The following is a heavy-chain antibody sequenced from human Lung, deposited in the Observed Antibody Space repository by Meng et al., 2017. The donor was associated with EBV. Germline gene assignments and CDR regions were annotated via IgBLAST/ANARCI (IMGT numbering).Heavy chain of an antibody. J-gene: IGHJ4*02. CDR1: GYTFTSYA. CDR3: ARLYCSGGSCYTIDY. D-gene: IGHD2-15*01. V-gene: IGHV7-4-1*02. Sequence: HAQLVQFGSGLKKPGASVKVSCKASGYTFTSYAMNWVRQAPGQGLEWMGWINTNTGNPTYAQGFTGRFVFSLDTSVSTAYLQISSLKAADTAVYYCARLYCSGGSCYTIDYWGQGTLVTVSS. CDR2: INTNTGNP.